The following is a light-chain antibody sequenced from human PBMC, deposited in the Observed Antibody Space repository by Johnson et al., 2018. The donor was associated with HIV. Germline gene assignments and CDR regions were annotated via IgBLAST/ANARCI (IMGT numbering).Light chain of an antibody. Sequence: QSVLTQPPSVYAAPGQKVTISCSGSSSNIGNNYVSWYQQLPGRAPKLLIYDNNKRPSGIPDRFSGSKSGTSATLGITGLQTGDEAEYYCGTWDSSLRVGFFGTGTKVTVL. CDR2: DNN. V-gene: IGLV1-51*01. CDR1: SSNIGNNY. CDR3: GTWDSSLRVGF. J-gene: IGLJ1*01.